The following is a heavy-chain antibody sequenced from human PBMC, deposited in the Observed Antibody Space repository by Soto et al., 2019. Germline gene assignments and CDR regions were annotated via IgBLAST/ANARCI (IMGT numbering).Heavy chain of an antibody. J-gene: IGHJ4*02. D-gene: IGHD5-18*01. Sequence: QVQLVESGGGVVQPGRSLRLSCAASGFTFSSYAMHWVRQAPGKGQEWVAIISYDASNKYYADSVKGRFTISRDNSKNTLYLQMNSLRTEDTAVYYCARGYSSSSAAFDYWGQGTLVTVSS. CDR3: ARGYSSSSAAFDY. CDR2: ISYDASNK. CDR1: GFTFSSYA. V-gene: IGHV3-30-3*01.